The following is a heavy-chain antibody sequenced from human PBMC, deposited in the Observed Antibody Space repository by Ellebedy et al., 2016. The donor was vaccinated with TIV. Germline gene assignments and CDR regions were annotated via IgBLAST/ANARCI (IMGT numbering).Heavy chain of an antibody. V-gene: IGHV1-46*01. CDR1: RYTFTSYY. CDR3: ARDIQDCTGGNCYPDF. Sequence: AASVKVSCKASRYTFTSYYMHWVRQAPGQGLEWMGLINPSGGGTTYAQKFQGRVTMTRDTSTSTVYMDLSSLRSEDTAVYYCARDIQDCTGGNCYPDFWGQGTLVTVSS. J-gene: IGHJ4*02. CDR2: INPSGGGT. D-gene: IGHD2-15*01.